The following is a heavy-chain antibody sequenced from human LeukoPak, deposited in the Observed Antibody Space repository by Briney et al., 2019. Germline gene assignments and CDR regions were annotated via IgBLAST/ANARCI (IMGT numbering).Heavy chain of an antibody. Sequence: PGGSLRLSCAASGFTFSSHAMHWVRQAPGKGLEWVAVISYDGSNKYYADSVKGRFTISRDNSKNTLYLQMNSLRAEDTAVYYCARDPRYYGSGSPNDAFDIWGQGTMVTVSS. D-gene: IGHD3-10*01. CDR1: GFTFSSHA. CDR3: ARDPRYYGSGSPNDAFDI. J-gene: IGHJ3*02. CDR2: ISYDGSNK. V-gene: IGHV3-30-3*01.